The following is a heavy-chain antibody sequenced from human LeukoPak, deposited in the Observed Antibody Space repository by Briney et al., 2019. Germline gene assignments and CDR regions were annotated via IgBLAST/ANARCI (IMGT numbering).Heavy chain of an antibody. CDR2: TYYRSKWYN. CDR3: ARGLARTDSSGYFSRYYYGMDV. D-gene: IGHD3-22*01. Sequence: SRTLSLTRAISGDSVSSNSAAWNWIRQSPSRGLEWLGRTYYRSKWYNDYAVSVKSRITINPDTSKNQFSLQLNSVTPEDTAVYYCARGLARTDSSGYFSRYYYGMDVWGQGTTVTVSS. CDR1: GDSVSSNSAA. J-gene: IGHJ6*02. V-gene: IGHV6-1*01.